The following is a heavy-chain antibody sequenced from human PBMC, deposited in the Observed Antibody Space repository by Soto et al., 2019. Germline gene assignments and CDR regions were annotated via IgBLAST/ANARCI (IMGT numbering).Heavy chain of an antibody. D-gene: IGHD3-16*02. CDR2: IWNDGSNT. Sequence: GGSLRLSCAASGFTFSSYGMHWVRQAPGTGLEWVAAIWNDGSNTYYADSVKGRFTISRDSSKNTRYLQMNSLRAEDTAVYYGARDPKITFGGGIVHYGMDVWGQGTTVTVSS. V-gene: IGHV3-33*01. CDR3: ARDPKITFGGGIVHYGMDV. CDR1: GFTFSSYG. J-gene: IGHJ6*02.